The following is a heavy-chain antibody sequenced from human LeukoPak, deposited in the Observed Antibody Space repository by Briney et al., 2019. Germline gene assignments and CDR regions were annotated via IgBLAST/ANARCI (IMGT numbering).Heavy chain of an antibody. D-gene: IGHD3-10*01. V-gene: IGHV1-8*01. CDR1: GYTFTSYD. CDR2: MNPNSGNT. J-gene: IGHJ4*02. Sequence: GASVKVSCKASGYTFTSYDINWVRQATGQGLEWMGWMNPNSGNTGYAQKFQGRVTMTRNTSISTAYMELSSLRSEDTVVYYCARAHQGSGSPSTGFDYWGQGTLVTVSS. CDR3: ARAHQGSGSPSTGFDY.